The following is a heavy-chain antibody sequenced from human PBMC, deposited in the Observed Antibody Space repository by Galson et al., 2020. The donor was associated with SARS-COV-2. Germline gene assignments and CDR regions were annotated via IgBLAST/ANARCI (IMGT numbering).Heavy chain of an antibody. D-gene: IGHD6-6*01. CDR2: FHYDGST. J-gene: IGHJ4*02. CDR3: ARYTTSSVAFDY. Sequence: SETLYLTCNVSGGSISSDYWSWIRQPPAKGLEWIGFFHYDGSTNYNPSLKSRVTISVDTSKNQFSLKLTSVTAADTAVYYCARYTTSSVAFDYWGQGTLVTVSS. V-gene: IGHV4-59*08. CDR1: GGSISSDY.